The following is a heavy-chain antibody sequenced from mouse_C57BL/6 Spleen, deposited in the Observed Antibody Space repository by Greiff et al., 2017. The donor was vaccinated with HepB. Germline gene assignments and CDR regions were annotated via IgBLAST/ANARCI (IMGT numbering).Heavy chain of an antibody. CDR3: ARGGYDSGLCAMDY. Sequence: QVQLQQPGAELVKPGASVKLSCKASGYTFTSYWMHWVKQRPGQGLEWIGMIHPNSGSTNYNEKFKSKAKLTVDKSSSTAYMQLSSLTSEDSAVYYCARGGYDSGLCAMDYWGQGTSVTVSS. CDR1: GYTFTSYW. V-gene: IGHV1-64*01. D-gene: IGHD2-2*01. CDR2: IHPNSGST. J-gene: IGHJ4*01.